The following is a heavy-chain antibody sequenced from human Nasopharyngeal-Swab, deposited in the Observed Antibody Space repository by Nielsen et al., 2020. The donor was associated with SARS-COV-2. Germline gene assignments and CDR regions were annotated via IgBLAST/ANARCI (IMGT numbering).Heavy chain of an antibody. CDR3: VRDRLNGGGMDV. D-gene: IGHD3-9*01. V-gene: IGHV3-21*01. CDR1: GITFSSYS. Sequence: GESLKISCAASGITFSSYSMNWVRQAPGKGLEWGSSISSSSSCKYYAESVKGRFTISRDNAKNSVCLQIDSLRAEDTAVYSCVRDRLNGGGMDVWGQVTTVTVSS. J-gene: IGHJ6*02. CDR2: ISSSSSCK.